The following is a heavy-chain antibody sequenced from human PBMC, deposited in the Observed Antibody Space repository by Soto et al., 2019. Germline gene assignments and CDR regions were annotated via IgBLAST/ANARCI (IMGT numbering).Heavy chain of an antibody. Sequence: QVQLVQSGAEVKKPGASVKVSCKASGYTFTSYGISWVRQAPGQGLEWMGWISAYNGNTNYAQKLEGRVTMTTDTSTSTAYMELRSLRSDDTAVYYCARDYGDSSGWYAVFLGYYGMDVWGQGTTVTVSS. V-gene: IGHV1-18*04. CDR1: GYTFTSYG. D-gene: IGHD6-19*01. CDR2: ISAYNGNT. J-gene: IGHJ6*02. CDR3: ARDYGDSSGWYAVFLGYYGMDV.